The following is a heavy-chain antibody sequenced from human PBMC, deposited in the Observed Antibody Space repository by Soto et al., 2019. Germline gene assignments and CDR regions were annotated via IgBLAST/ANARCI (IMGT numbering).Heavy chain of an antibody. CDR1: GYTFTNYD. CDR3: ARGRFRRTWFDP. Sequence: QVQLVQSGAEVKKPEASVKVSCKASGYTFTNYDIHWVRQATGQGLEWMGWMNPDSGNTGQSKQFQGRVTMTRDTYISTAYMEMSSLRSEDTAVYYCARGRFRRTWFDPWGQGTLVTVSS. CDR2: MNPDSGNT. V-gene: IGHV1-8*01. D-gene: IGHD3-16*01. J-gene: IGHJ5*02.